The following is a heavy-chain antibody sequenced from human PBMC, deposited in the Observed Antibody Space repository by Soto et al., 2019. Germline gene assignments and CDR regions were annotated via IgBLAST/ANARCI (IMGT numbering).Heavy chain of an antibody. CDR3: ARLRYSGYDFFFFDY. CDR2: IYYSGST. CDR1: GGSISSSIYY. D-gene: IGHD5-12*01. Sequence: SETLSLTCTVSGGSISSSIYYWGWIRQPPGKGLEWIGSIYYSGSTYYNPSLKSRVTISVDTSKNQFSLKLSSVTAADTAVYYCARLRYSGYDFFFFDYWGQGTLVTVSS. J-gene: IGHJ4*02. V-gene: IGHV4-39*01.